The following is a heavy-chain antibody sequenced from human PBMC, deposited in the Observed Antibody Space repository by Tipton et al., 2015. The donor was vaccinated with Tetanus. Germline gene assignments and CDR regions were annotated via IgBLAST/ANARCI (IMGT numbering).Heavy chain of an antibody. V-gene: IGHV4-31*03. CDR2: IYYTELT. CDR1: GAPVNRGGYL. CDR3: ARGLPREPFYLDY. J-gene: IGHJ4*02. Sequence: TLSLTCTVSGAPVNRGGYLWTWVRQHPGKGLEWIGNIYYTELTSYTPSLNSRVSISVDTSKNQFSLRLTSVTAADTAVYFCARGLPREPFYLDYWGQGKQVTVSS. D-gene: IGHD1-26*01.